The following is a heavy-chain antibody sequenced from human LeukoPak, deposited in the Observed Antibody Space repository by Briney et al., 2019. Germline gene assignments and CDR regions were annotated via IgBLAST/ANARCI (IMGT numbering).Heavy chain of an antibody. J-gene: IGHJ4*02. CDR3: ARDPRLYYDSAYYFDY. V-gene: IGHV1-2*02. CDR1: GYTFTGYY. D-gene: IGHD3-3*01. CDR2: INPNSGGT. Sequence: ASVKVSCKASGYTFTGYYMHWVRQAPGQGLEWMGWINPNSGGTNYAQKFQGRVTMTRDTSISTAYMELSRLRSDDTAVYYCARDPRLYYDSAYYFDYWGQGTLVTVSS.